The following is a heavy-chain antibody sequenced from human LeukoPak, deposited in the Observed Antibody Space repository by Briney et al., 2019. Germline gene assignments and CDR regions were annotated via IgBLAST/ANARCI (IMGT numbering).Heavy chain of an antibody. CDR1: GFTFNSYA. CDR2: ISDSGGST. D-gene: IGHD6-6*01. Sequence: VGSLRLSCAASGFTFNSYAMSWVRQAPGKGLEWVSAISDSGGSTYYADSVKGRFTISRDNSKNTLYLQMNSLRAEDTAVYYCARRVAARGGNFDYWGQGTLVTVSS. J-gene: IGHJ4*02. CDR3: ARRVAARGGNFDY. V-gene: IGHV3-23*01.